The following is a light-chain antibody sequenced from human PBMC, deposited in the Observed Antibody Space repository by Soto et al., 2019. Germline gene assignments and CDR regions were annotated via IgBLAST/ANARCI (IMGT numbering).Light chain of an antibody. V-gene: IGLV2-14*03. CDR1: GTDVGLYNF. Sequence: QSALTQPASVSGSPGQSITISCTGTGTDVGLYNFVSWYQQHPGKAPKIMIYDVSNRPSGVSNRFSGSKSGNTASLTISGLQAEDEADYYCSSYRSSSTLSYVFGTGTKLTVL. CDR2: DVS. J-gene: IGLJ1*01. CDR3: SSYRSSSTLSYV.